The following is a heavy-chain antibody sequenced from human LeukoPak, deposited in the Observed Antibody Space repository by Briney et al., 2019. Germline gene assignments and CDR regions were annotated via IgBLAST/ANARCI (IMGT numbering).Heavy chain of an antibody. D-gene: IGHD4-17*01. CDR3: ARRAVTTGYFDY. V-gene: IGHV5-51*01. CDR1: GYSHTSYW. CDR2: IYPGDFDT. Sequence: GESLKISCKGSGYSHTSYWIAWVRQMPGKGLEWMGIIYPGDFDTRYSPSFQGQVTISADKSISTAYLQWSSLKASDTAVYYCARRAVTTGYFDYWGQGSLVTVSS. J-gene: IGHJ4*02.